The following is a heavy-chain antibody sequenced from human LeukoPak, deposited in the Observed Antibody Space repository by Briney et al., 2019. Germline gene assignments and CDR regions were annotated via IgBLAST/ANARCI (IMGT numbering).Heavy chain of an antibody. CDR1: GGSFSGYY. J-gene: IGHJ4*02. Sequence: PSETLSLTCAVYGGSFSGYYWSWIRQPPGKGLEWIGEINHSGSTNYNPSLKSRVTISVDTSKNQFSLKLSSVTAADTAVYYCATSGIYYYDSSANYWGQGTLVTVSS. V-gene: IGHV4-34*01. D-gene: IGHD3-22*01. CDR2: INHSGST. CDR3: ATSGIYYYDSSANY.